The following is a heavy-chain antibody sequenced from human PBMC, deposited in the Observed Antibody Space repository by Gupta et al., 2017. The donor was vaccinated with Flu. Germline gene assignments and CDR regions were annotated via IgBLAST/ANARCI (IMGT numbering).Heavy chain of an antibody. CDR1: RGTFRNYA. D-gene: IGHD6-6*01. CDR3: ASDSIAARQFDY. J-gene: IGHJ4*02. V-gene: IGHV1-69*01. Sequence: QVQLVQSGAEVKKPGSSVKVSCKASRGTFRNYAINWVRQAPGQGLEWMGGINPIFNSANYAQKFQGRVTITADESTSTAYMELSSLRSEDTAIYYCASDSIAARQFDYWGQGTLVTVSS. CDR2: INPIFNSA.